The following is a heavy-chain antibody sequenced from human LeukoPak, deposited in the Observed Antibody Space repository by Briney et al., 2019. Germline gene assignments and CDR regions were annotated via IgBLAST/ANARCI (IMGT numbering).Heavy chain of an antibody. CDR1: GFTFSNAW. V-gene: IGHV3-15*01. J-gene: IGHJ3*02. CDR3: TTDMVRRVMAFDI. CDR2: IKSKTDGGTT. D-gene: IGHD3-10*01. Sequence: GGSLRLSCAASGFTFSNAWMSWVRQAPGKGLEWVGRIKSKTDGGTTDYAAPVKGRFTISRDDSKNTLYLQMNSLKTEDTAVYYCTTDMVRRVMAFDIWGQGTMVTVSS.